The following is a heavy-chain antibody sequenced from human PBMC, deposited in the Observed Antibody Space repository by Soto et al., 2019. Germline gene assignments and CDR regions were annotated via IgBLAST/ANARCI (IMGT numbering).Heavy chain of an antibody. CDR1: GFTFSSYG. D-gene: IGHD3-3*01. V-gene: IGHV3-33*01. J-gene: IGHJ6*02. Sequence: GGSLRLSCAASGFTFSSYGMHWVRQAPGKGLEWVAVIWYDGSNKYYADSVKGRFTISRDNSKNTLYLQMNSLRAEDTAVYYCARGGGYDFWSGYSRLYYYGMDVWGQGTTVTVSS. CDR2: IWYDGSNK. CDR3: ARGGGYDFWSGYSRLYYYGMDV.